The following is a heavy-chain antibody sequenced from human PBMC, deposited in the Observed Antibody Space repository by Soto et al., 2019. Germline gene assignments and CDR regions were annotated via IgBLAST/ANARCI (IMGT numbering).Heavy chain of an antibody. J-gene: IGHJ6*02. CDR2: IDPSDSYT. CDR1: GYSFTSYW. D-gene: IGHD2-8*01. V-gene: IGHV5-10-1*01. CDR3: ARSTHCTNGVCLDYGMDV. Sequence: GESLKISCKGPGYSFTSYWLSWVRQMLGKGLEWMGRIDPSDSYTNYSPSFQGHVTISADKSISTAYLQWSSLKASDTAMYYCARSTHCTNGVCLDYGMDVWGQGTTVTVSS.